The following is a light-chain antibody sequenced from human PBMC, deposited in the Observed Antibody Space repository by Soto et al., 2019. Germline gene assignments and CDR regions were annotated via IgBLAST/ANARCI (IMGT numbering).Light chain of an antibody. Sequence: QAVVTQPASVSGSPGQSITISCTGTSSDVGAYTFVSWYQQHPDKVPKLMIFDVSRRPSGVSDRFSGSKSGNTASLTISGLQPEDEADYYCSSYTSSSPHVFGSGTKLTVL. CDR2: DVS. J-gene: IGLJ1*01. CDR3: SSYTSSSPHV. V-gene: IGLV2-14*03. CDR1: SSDVGAYTF.